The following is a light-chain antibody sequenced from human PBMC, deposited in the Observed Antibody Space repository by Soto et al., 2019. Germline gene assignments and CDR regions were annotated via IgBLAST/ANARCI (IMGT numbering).Light chain of an antibody. V-gene: IGLV2-8*01. J-gene: IGLJ2*01. CDR2: EVS. CDR1: SGDVGGYNY. CDR3: SSYAGNNIVV. Sequence: QSALTQPPSVSGSPGQSVTISCSGTSGDVGGYNYVSWYQQHPGTAPKLVIYEVSERPSAVPDRFSGSKSGNTASLTVSGLQADDEADYYCSSYAGNNIVVFGGGTKLTFL.